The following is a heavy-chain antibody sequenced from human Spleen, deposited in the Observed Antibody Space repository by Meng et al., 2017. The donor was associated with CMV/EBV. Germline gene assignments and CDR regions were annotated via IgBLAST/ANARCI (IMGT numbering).Heavy chain of an antibody. CDR1: GSTFTGYY. CDR3: ARVILYGGNSGGLDF. CDR2: INPNSGGT. Sequence: SGSTFTGYYLPWVRQAPGQGLEWMGWINPNSGGTNFAQKFQGRVTMTRDTSINTAYMEPSRLRSDDTAVYYCARVILYGGNSGGLDFWGQGTLVTVS. D-gene: IGHD4-23*01. J-gene: IGHJ4*02. V-gene: IGHV1-2*02.